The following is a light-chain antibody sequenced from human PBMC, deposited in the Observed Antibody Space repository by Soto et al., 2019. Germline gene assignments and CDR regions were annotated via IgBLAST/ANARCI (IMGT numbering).Light chain of an antibody. CDR2: DAS. Sequence: EIVLTQSPATLSLSPGERATLSCRASQSVSSYLAWYQQQPGQAPRLLIYDASNRATGIPARFSGSRSGTYFTLAISSLEPEDFAVYYCQQRSNWPPYTFGQGTKLEIK. CDR1: QSVSSY. CDR3: QQRSNWPPYT. J-gene: IGKJ2*01. V-gene: IGKV3-11*01.